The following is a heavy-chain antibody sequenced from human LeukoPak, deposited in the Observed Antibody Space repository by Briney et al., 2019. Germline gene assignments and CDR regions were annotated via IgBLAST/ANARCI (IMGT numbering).Heavy chain of an antibody. J-gene: IGHJ1*01. CDR3: TTDLRL. V-gene: IGHV3-15*01. CDR1: GYSFTSYW. D-gene: IGHD3-3*01. Sequence: GESLKISCKGSGYSFTSYWIGWVRQMPGKGLEWVARIKSKTDGGTTYYAAPVKGRFTISRDDSKNTLYLQMNSLKIEDTALYYCTTDLRLWGQGTLVTVSS. CDR2: IKSKTDGGTT.